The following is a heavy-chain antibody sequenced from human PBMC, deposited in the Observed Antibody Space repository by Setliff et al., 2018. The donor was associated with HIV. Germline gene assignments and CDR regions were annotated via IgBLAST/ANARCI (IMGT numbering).Heavy chain of an antibody. CDR3: AKHPYAQIADWYFDL. D-gene: IGHD3-22*01. CDR2: LSYSGGTT. CDR1: GFTFSNNA. J-gene: IGHJ2*01. Sequence: GESLKISCAASGFTFSNNAMSWVRQAPGKGLEWVSVLSYSGGTTYYADSVKGRFTISRDNSKNTLFLQMNSLRAEDTAVYYCAKHPYAQIADWYFDLWGRGTLVTVS. V-gene: IGHV3-23*01.